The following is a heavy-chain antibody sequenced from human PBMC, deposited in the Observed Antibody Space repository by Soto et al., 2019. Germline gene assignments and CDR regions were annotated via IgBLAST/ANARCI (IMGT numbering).Heavy chain of an antibody. V-gene: IGHV4-59*01. CDR1: GGSISSYY. J-gene: IGHJ1*01. D-gene: IGHD6-13*01. Sequence: SETLSLTCTVSGGSISSYYWSWIRQPPGKGLEWIGYIYYSGSTNYNPSLKSRVTISVDTSKNQFSLKLSSVTAADTAVYYCARSIAAAGSTHAEYFQHWGQGTLVTVSS. CDR2: IYYSGST. CDR3: ARSIAAAGSTHAEYFQH.